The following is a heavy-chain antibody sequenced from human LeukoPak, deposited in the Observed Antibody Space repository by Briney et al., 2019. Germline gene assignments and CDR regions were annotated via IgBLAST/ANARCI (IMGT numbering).Heavy chain of an antibody. CDR2: ISAYNGNT. Sequence: EASVKVSCKTSGYRFTSYYIHWVRQAPGQGLEWMGWISAYNGNTNYAQKLQGRVTMTTDTSTSTAYMELRSLRSDDTAVYYCARVGLRYFDWLLPSFDYWGQGTLVTVSS. J-gene: IGHJ4*02. CDR3: ARVGLRYFDWLLPSFDY. CDR1: GYRFTSYY. D-gene: IGHD3-9*01. V-gene: IGHV1-18*04.